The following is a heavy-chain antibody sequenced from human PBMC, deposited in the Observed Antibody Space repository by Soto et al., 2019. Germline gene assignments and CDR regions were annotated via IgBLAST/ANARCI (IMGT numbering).Heavy chain of an antibody. Sequence: PSETLSLTCTVSGGSISSSSYYWGWIRQPPGKGLEWMGSIYYSGSTYYNPSLKSRVTISVDTSKNQFSLKLSSVTAADTAVYYCARDLYGLGGYFYYGMDVWGQGTTVTVSS. CDR3: ARDLYGLGGYFYYGMDV. J-gene: IGHJ6*02. V-gene: IGHV4-39*02. CDR2: IYYSGST. CDR1: GGSISSSSYY. D-gene: IGHD1-26*01.